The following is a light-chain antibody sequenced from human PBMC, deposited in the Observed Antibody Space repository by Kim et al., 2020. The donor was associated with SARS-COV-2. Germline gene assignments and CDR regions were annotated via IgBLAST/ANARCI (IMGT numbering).Light chain of an antibody. CDR1: RLGDKY. V-gene: IGLV3-1*01. Sequence: SVSAGQTASITCSGDRLGDKYASWYQRKPGPSPVLVIYYDSKRPSGIPERFSGSNSGNTATLTISGTQAMDEADYYCQAWDRSTVVFGGGTQLTVL. CDR2: YDS. J-gene: IGLJ2*01. CDR3: QAWDRSTVV.